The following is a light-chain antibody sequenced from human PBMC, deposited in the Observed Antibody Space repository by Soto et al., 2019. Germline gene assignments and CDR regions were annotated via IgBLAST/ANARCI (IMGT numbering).Light chain of an antibody. CDR3: QQYAVWPPQT. CDR1: QSVSSY. J-gene: IGKJ5*01. Sequence: IAWIQAPVILSLSPGVRPTHAHRASQSVSSYLAWYQHKPGQAPRLLIYDASNRATGIPARFSGSGSGTDFTLTISSLEPEDFAVYYCQQYAVWPPQTFGQGTRLEIK. CDR2: DAS. V-gene: IGKV3-11*01.